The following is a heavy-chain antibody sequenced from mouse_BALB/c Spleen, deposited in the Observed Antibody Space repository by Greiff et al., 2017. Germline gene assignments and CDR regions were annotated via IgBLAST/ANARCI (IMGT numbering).Heavy chain of an antibody. Sequence: EVKLQESGPGLVKPSQSLSLTCSVTGYSITSGYYWNWIRQFPGNKLEWMGYISYDGSNNYNPSLKNRISITRDTSKNQFFLKLNSVTTEDTATYYCARGGWLRRGGFDYWGQGTTLTVSS. V-gene: IGHV3-6*02. J-gene: IGHJ2*01. CDR1: GYSITSGYY. D-gene: IGHD2-2*01. CDR2: ISYDGSN. CDR3: ARGGWLRRGGFDY.